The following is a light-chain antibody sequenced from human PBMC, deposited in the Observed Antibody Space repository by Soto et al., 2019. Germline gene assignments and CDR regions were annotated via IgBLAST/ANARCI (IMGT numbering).Light chain of an antibody. V-gene: IGKV3-15*01. J-gene: IGKJ1*01. CDR3: QQYNNWPWT. Sequence: ETVMTQSPATLSVSPGERATLSCWASQSVNSNLAWYQQKLGQAPRVLIYGASTRATGVPARFSGSGSGTDFTLTISSLQSEDFAVYYCQQYNNWPWTFGQGTKVDIK. CDR2: GAS. CDR1: QSVNSN.